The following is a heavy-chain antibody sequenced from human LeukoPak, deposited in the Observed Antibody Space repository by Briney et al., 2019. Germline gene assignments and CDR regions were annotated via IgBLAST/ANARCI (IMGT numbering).Heavy chain of an antibody. D-gene: IGHD2-8*01. Sequence: SQTLSLTCTVSGGSISSGGYYWSWIRQPAGKGREWIGRIDSSGNTNYNPSLKSRVTMSLDTSKNQFSLKLSSVTAADTAVYYCAREALPNGVWRVGWFDPWGQGTLVTVFS. V-gene: IGHV4-61*02. J-gene: IGHJ5*02. CDR3: AREALPNGVWRVGWFDP. CDR1: GGSISSGGYY. CDR2: IDSSGNT.